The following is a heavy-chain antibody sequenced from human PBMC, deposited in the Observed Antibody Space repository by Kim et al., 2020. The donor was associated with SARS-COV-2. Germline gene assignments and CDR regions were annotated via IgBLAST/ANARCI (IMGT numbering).Heavy chain of an antibody. Sequence: ADSVKGRFAISRDNSKNTLHLQMNSLRVEDTALYYCVKKSTETAMGGFDFWGQGTLVTVAS. V-gene: IGHV3-23*01. J-gene: IGHJ4*02. D-gene: IGHD5-18*01. CDR3: VKKSTETAMGGFDF.